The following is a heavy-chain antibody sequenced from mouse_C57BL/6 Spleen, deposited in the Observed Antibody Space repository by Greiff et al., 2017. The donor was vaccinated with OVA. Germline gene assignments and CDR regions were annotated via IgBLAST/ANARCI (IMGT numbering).Heavy chain of an antibody. J-gene: IGHJ2*01. Sequence: EVQLQQSGPELVKPGASVKISCKASGYSFTDYNMHWVKQSNGKSLEWIGVINPNSGTTSYNQKFKGKATLTVDQSSSTAYMQLNSLTSEDSAVYYCARSDYYSNSWYFDYWGQGTTLTVSS. CDR1: GYSFTDYN. V-gene: IGHV1-39*01. CDR2: INPNSGTT. D-gene: IGHD2-5*01. CDR3: ARSDYYSNSWYFDY.